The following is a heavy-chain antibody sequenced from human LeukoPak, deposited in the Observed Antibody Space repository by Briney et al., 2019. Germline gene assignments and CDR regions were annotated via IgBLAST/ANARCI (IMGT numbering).Heavy chain of an antibody. CDR1: RYTFTGYY. CDR2: INPNSGGT. CDR3: ARDHTVGACDY. V-gene: IGHV1-2*02. J-gene: IGHJ4*02. Sequence: ASVKVSCKASRYTFTGYYMHWLRQAPGRGLEWMGWINPNSGGTNYAQKFQGRVTMTRDTSISTAYMELSRLRSDDTAVYYCARDHTVGACDYWGQGTLVTVSS. D-gene: IGHD1-26*01.